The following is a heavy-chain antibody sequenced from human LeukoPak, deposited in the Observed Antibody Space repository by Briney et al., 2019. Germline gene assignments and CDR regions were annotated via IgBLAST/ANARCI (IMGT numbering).Heavy chain of an antibody. V-gene: IGHV1-2*02. CDR2: INPNNGGT. Sequence: ASVKVSCKASGYTFTNYGINWVRQAPGQGLEWMGSINPNNGGTNSAQRFRGRVTMTRDTSIATAYMDLSSLRSDDTAVYYCARGGPSQVATVYWFFDLWGRGTLVTVSS. CDR1: GYTFTNYG. D-gene: IGHD5-12*01. CDR3: ARGGPSQVATVYWFFDL. J-gene: IGHJ2*01.